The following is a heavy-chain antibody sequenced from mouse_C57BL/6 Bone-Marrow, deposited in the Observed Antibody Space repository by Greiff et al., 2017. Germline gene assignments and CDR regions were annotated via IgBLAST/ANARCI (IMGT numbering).Heavy chain of an antibody. CDR3: ARGGNYYYGSSPSYYYAMDY. V-gene: IGHV1-50*01. J-gene: IGHJ4*01. CDR2: IDPSDSYT. Sequence: QVQLQQPGAELVKPGASVKLSCKASGYTFTSYWMQWVKQRPGQGLEWIGEIDPSDSYTNYNQKFKGKATLTVDTSSSTAYMQLSSLTSEDSAVYYCARGGNYYYGSSPSYYYAMDYWGQGTSVTVSS. CDR1: GYTFTSYW. D-gene: IGHD1-1*01.